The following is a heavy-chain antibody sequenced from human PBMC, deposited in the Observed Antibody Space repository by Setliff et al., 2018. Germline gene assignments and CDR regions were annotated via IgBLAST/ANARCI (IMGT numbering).Heavy chain of an antibody. CDR3: AKTRGSNWNFFYYMDV. V-gene: IGHV1-18*01. Sequence: ASVKVSCKASGYTFTSYGISWVRQAPGQGLEWMGWISAYNGNTNYAQKLQGRVTMTTDTSTSTAYMELRSLRSDDTAVYYCAKTRGSNWNFFYYMDVWGKGTTVTVSS. J-gene: IGHJ6*03. CDR1: GYTFTSYG. CDR2: ISAYNGNT. D-gene: IGHD1-1*01.